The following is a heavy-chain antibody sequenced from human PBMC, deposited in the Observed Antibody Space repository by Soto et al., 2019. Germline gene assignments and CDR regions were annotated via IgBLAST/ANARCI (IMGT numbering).Heavy chain of an antibody. Sequence: EVQLLESGGGLVQPGGSLRLSCAASGFTFGNYAVGWVRQAPGKGLDCVSVISGSGTTTYYADSVKGRFTISRDNSENTLYLQMNSLRAEDTAVYHCAKAMATLSDFDSWGQGTLVTVSS. CDR2: ISGSGTTT. CDR3: AKAMATLSDFDS. CDR1: GFTFGNYA. D-gene: IGHD5-12*01. V-gene: IGHV3-23*01. J-gene: IGHJ4*02.